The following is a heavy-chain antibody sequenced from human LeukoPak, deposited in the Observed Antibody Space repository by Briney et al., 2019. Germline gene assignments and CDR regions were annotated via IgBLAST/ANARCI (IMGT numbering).Heavy chain of an antibody. CDR1: GVSISSSNW. Sequence: PSETLSLTCTVSGVSISSSNWWHWVRQPPGKGLEWIGEINHSGSTNYNPSLKSRVTISVDKSKNQFSLKLSSVTAADTAMYYCSRLPDPWGQGTLVTAPS. CDR2: INHSGST. CDR3: SRLPDP. J-gene: IGHJ5*02. V-gene: IGHV4-4*02.